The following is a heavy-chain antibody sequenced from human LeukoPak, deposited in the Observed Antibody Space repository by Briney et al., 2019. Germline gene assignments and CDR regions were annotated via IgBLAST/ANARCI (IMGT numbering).Heavy chain of an antibody. D-gene: IGHD3-22*01. CDR2: IYYSGST. CDR1: GGSISSGGYY. J-gene: IGHJ4*02. CDR3: ARDSGSYYYDSSGYHSEN. V-gene: IGHV4-31*03. Sequence: PSQTLSLTCTVSGGSISSGGYYWSWIRQHPGKGLEWIGYIYYSGSTYYNPSLKSRVTISVDTSKNQFSLKLSSVTAADTAVYYCARDSGSYYYDSSGYHSENWGQGTLVTVSS.